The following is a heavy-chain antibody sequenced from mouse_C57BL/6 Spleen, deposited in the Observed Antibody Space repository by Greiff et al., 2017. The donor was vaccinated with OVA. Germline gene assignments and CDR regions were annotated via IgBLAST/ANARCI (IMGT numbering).Heavy chain of an antibody. CDR2: ISSGSSTI. D-gene: IGHD2-4*01. CDR1: GFTFSDYG. J-gene: IGHJ4*01. Sequence: EVMLVESGGGLVKPGGSLKLSCAASGFTFSDYGMHWVRQAPEKGLEWVAYISSGSSTIYYADTVKGRFTISRDNAKNTLFLQMTSLRSEDTAMYYCARHYDYDGGYAMDYWGQGTSVTVSS. V-gene: IGHV5-17*01. CDR3: ARHYDYDGGYAMDY.